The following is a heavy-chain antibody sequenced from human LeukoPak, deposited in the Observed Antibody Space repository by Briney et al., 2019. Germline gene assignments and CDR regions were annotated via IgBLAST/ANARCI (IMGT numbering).Heavy chain of an antibody. CDR3: AVAYCGGDCYYYYAMDV. Sequence: VASVNVSCKTSGYTFTSYYLHWVRQAPGQGLEWMGIINPSGGSTTYPQKFQGRVTMTRDPSTSTVYMELSSLRSEDTAVYYCAVAYCGGDCYYYYAMDVWGQGTTVIVPS. D-gene: IGHD2-21*02. V-gene: IGHV1-46*03. CDR2: INPSGGST. J-gene: IGHJ6*02. CDR1: GYTFTSYY.